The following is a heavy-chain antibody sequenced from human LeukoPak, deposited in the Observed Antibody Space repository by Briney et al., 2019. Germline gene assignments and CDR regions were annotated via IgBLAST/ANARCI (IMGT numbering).Heavy chain of an antibody. CDR3: ARLRRSWYNIDY. D-gene: IGHD6-13*01. CDR2: IPINGGKT. CDR1: GFTFSSYA. J-gene: IGHJ4*02. Sequence: GGSLRLSCAASGFTFSSYAMHWIRQAPGKGLEFVAAIPINGGKTYYANSVKGRFTISRDNSENTLYLQMGSLRPEDMAVYYCARLRRSWYNIDYWGQGTLVTVSS. V-gene: IGHV3-64*01.